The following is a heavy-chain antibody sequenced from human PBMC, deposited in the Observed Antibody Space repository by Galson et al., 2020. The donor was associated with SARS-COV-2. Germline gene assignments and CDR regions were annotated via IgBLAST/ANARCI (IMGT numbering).Heavy chain of an antibody. Sequence: GGSLRLSCAASGFTFSSYGMHWVRQAPGKGLEWVAVISYDGSNKYYADSVKGRFTISRDNSKNTLYLQMNSLRAEDTAVYYCAKALSGSYWGPFDYWGQGTLVTVSS. CDR2: ISYDGSNK. CDR3: AKALSGSYWGPFDY. J-gene: IGHJ4*02. V-gene: IGHV3-30*18. D-gene: IGHD1-26*01. CDR1: GFTFSSYG.